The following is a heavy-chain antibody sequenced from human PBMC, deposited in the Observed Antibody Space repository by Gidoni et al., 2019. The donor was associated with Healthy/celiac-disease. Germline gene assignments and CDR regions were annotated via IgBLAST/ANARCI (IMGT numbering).Heavy chain of an antibody. J-gene: IGHJ4*02. V-gene: IGHV3-48*03. Sequence: EVQLVESGGGVVQPGGSRRLPGAEPGLTSSSYEMNWVRQAPGKGLELVSYISSSGSTISYADSVKCRFTISRDNAKNSLYLQMNSLRAEDTAVYYCARDPLRDGSGSTFDYWGQGTLVTVSS. CDR1: GLTSSSYE. CDR3: ARDPLRDGSGSTFDY. CDR2: ISSSGSTI. D-gene: IGHD3-10*01.